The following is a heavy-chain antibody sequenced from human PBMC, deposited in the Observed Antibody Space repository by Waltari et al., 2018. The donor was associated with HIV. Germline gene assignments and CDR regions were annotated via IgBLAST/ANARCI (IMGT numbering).Heavy chain of an antibody. Sequence: EVQLVESGGGLVQPGRSLRLSCAASGFTFDDYAMHWVRQGPGKGLEWVSGISLNSVTIGYADSVKGRFTISRDNAKKLLYLQMNSLRAEDTAFYYCAKDVDGGFIMIVGVLSYWGQGTLVTVSS. CDR3: AKDVDGGFIMIVGVLSY. D-gene: IGHD3-22*01. CDR2: ISLNSVTI. V-gene: IGHV3-9*01. CDR1: GFTFDDYA. J-gene: IGHJ4*02.